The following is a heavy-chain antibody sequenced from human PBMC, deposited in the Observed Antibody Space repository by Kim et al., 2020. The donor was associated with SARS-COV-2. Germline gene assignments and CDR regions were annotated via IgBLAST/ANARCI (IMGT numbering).Heavy chain of an antibody. J-gene: IGHJ6*02. CDR3: ARSLRYFDYYYGMDV. Sequence: QKFQGRVTMTRNTPISTAYMELSSLRSEDTAVYYCARSLRYFDYYYGMDVWGQGTTVTVSS. D-gene: IGHD3-9*01. V-gene: IGHV1-8*01.